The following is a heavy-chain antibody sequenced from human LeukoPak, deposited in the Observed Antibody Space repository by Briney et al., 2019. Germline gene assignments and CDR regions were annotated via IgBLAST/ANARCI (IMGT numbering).Heavy chain of an antibody. CDR1: GFTFSSYN. D-gene: IGHD2-21*01. CDR3: ARDLWSPVDF. V-gene: IGHV3-21*01. Sequence: GGSLRLSCAASGFTFSSYNMNWVRQAPGKGLEWVSCISSSSIYIYYADSVKGRFTISRDNAKNSLYLQTNSLRAEDTAVYYCARDLWSPVDFWGQGTLVTVSS. CDR2: ISSSSIYI. J-gene: IGHJ4*02.